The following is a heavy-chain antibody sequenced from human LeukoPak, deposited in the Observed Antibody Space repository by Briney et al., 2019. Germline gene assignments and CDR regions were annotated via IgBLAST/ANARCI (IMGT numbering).Heavy chain of an antibody. D-gene: IGHD5-24*01. CDR3: ARDGAGDGYNPFDY. CDR2: ISSSSSYI. J-gene: IGHJ4*02. V-gene: IGHV3-21*01. Sequence: GGSLRLSCAASGFTFSSYSMNWVRQAPGKGLEWVSSISSSSSYIYYADSVKGRFTISRDNAKNPLYLQMNSLRAEDTAVYYCARDGAGDGYNPFDYWGQGTLVTVSS. CDR1: GFTFSSYS.